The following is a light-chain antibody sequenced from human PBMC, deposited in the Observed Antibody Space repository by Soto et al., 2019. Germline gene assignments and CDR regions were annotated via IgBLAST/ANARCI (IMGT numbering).Light chain of an antibody. J-gene: IGKJ4*01. Sequence: EIVLTQSPGTLSLSPGERATLSCRASQTVRTNYLAWFQHKPGQAPRLLIYGASSRATGIPDRFSGSGSGTDCTLTIDRLEPGDFAVYFCQQYRDSPLTFGGGTKVEIK. CDR3: QQYRDSPLT. CDR1: QTVRTNY. CDR2: GAS. V-gene: IGKV3-20*01.